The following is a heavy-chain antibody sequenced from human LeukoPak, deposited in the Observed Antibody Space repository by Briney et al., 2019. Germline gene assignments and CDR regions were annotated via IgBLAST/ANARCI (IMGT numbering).Heavy chain of an antibody. D-gene: IGHD3-10*01. CDR3: ARSRITMVRGVIPGDYYYYYGMDV. CDR2: IIPIFGIA. V-gene: IGHV1-69*04. J-gene: IGHJ6*04. CDR1: GGTFSSYA. Sequence: SVKVSCKASGGTFSSYAISWVRQAPGQGLEWMGRIIPIFGIANYAQKFQGRVTITADKSTSTAYMELSSLRSEDTAVYYCARSRITMVRGVIPGDYYYYYGMDVWGKGTTVTVSS.